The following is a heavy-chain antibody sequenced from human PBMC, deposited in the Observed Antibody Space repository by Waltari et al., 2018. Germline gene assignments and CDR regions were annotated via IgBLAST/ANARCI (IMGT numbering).Heavy chain of an antibody. CDR1: GGTFSSYA. Sequence: QVQLVQSGAEVKKPGSSVKVSCKASGGTFSSYAISWVRQAPGQGLELMGGIIPIFGTANYADSVKGRFTISRDNSKNTLYLQMNSLRAEDTAVYYCAKDRGLEFDSSGYYYDYWGQGTLVTVSS. J-gene: IGHJ4*02. CDR3: AKDRGLEFDSSGYYYDY. D-gene: IGHD3-22*01. CDR2: IIPIFGTA. V-gene: IGHV1-69*05.